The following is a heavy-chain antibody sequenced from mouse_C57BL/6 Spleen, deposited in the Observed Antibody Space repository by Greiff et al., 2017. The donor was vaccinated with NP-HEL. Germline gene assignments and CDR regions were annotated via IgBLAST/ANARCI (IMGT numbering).Heavy chain of an antibody. CDR2: ILPGSGST. CDR1: GYTFTGYW. Sequence: QVQLKESGAELMKPGASVKLSCKATGYTFTGYWIEWVKQRPGHGLEWIGEILPGSGSTNYNEKFKGKATFTADTSSNTAYMQLSSLTTEDSAIYYCATIYYGYDDYAMDYWGQGTSVTVSS. CDR3: ATIYYGYDDYAMDY. J-gene: IGHJ4*01. V-gene: IGHV1-9*01. D-gene: IGHD2-2*01.